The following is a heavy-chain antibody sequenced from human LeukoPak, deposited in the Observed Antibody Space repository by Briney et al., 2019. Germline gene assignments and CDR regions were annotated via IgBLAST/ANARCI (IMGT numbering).Heavy chain of an antibody. CDR3: ARLKYYGSGSSDY. Sequence: SETLSLTCAVSGYSISSGYYWGWIRQPPGKGLEWIGSIYHRGSTYYNPSLKSRVTISVDTSKNQFSLKLSSVTAADTAVYYCARLKYYGSGSSDYWGQGTLVTVSS. J-gene: IGHJ4*02. V-gene: IGHV4-38-2*01. CDR1: GYSISSGYY. CDR2: IYHRGST. D-gene: IGHD3-10*01.